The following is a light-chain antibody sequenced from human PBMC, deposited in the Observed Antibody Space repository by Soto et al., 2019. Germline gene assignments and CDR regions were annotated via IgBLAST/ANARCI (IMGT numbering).Light chain of an antibody. V-gene: IGLV2-14*01. CDR2: EVT. CDR3: SSYTTTKEV. J-gene: IGLJ1*01. Sequence: QSALTQPASVSGSPGQSITISCAGTSRDVGGYNYVSWYQQYPGKAPKVIISEVTNRPSGVPNRFSGSKSGNTASLTISGLQAEDEADYYCSSYTTTKEVFGTGTKLTVL. CDR1: SRDVGGYNY.